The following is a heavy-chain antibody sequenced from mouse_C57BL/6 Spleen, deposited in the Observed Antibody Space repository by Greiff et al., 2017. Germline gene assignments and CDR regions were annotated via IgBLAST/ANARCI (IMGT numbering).Heavy chain of an antibody. CDR1: GYTFTSYW. J-gene: IGHJ3*01. CDR3: ARKEIYYDYAGAWFAY. Sequence: QVQLQQPGAELVMPGASVKLSCKASGYTFTSYWMPWVKQRPGQGLEWIGEIDPSDSYTNYNQKFKGKSTLTVDKSSSTAYMQLSSLTSEDSAVXYCARKEIYYDYAGAWFAYWGKGTLVTVSA. D-gene: IGHD2-4*01. CDR2: IDPSDSYT. V-gene: IGHV1-69*01.